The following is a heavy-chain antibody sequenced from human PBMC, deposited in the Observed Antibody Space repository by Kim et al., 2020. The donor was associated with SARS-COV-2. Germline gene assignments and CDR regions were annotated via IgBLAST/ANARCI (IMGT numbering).Heavy chain of an antibody. CDR2: FDPEDGET. CDR3: ATGQIASAITMVRGANLGTPPTFPYNWFDP. Sequence: ASVKVSCKVSGYTLTELSMHWVRQAPGKGLEWMGGFDPEDGETIYAQKFQGRVTMTEDTSTDTAYMELSSLRSEDTAVYYCATGQIASAITMVRGANLGTPPTFPYNWFDPWGQGTLVTVSS. J-gene: IGHJ5*02. CDR1: GYTLTELS. D-gene: IGHD3-10*01. V-gene: IGHV1-24*01.